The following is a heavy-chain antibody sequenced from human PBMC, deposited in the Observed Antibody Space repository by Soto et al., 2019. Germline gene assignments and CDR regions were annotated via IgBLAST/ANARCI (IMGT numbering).Heavy chain of an antibody. J-gene: IGHJ4*02. CDR1: GFTFSSYG. CDR3: AREEDQYYFDY. CDR2: IRYDGSKK. V-gene: IGHV3-33*01. Sequence: GGSLRLTCGASGFTFSSYGMHWVRQAPGKGLEWVADIRYDGSKKYYVDSVKGRFTISRDNAKNSLYLQMNSLRAEDTAVYYCAREEDQYYFDYWGQGTLVTVSS.